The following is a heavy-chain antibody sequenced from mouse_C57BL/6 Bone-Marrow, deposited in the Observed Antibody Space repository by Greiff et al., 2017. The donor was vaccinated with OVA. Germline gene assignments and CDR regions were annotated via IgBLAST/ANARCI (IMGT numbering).Heavy chain of an antibody. Sequence: EVQLVESEGGLVQPGSSMKLSCTASGFTFSDYYMAWVRQVPEKGLEWVANINYDGSSTYYLDSLKSRFIISRDNAKNILYLQMSSLKSEDTATYYCARDRNYYGSSYWYCDVWGTGTTVTVSS. CDR2: INYDGSST. V-gene: IGHV5-16*01. CDR1: GFTFSDYY. D-gene: IGHD1-1*01. J-gene: IGHJ1*03. CDR3: ARDRNYYGSSYWYCDV.